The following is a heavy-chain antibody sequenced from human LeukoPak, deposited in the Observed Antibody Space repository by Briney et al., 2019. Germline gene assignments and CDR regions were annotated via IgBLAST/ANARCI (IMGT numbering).Heavy chain of an antibody. Sequence: SGTLSLTCAVSGGSISSSNWWSWVRQPPGKGLEWIGEINHSGSTNYNPSLKSRVTISVDTSKNQFSLKLSSVTAADTAVYYCARDKVGATGYYYMDVWGKGTTVTVSS. CDR2: INHSGST. J-gene: IGHJ6*03. D-gene: IGHD1-26*01. CDR1: GGSISSSNW. V-gene: IGHV4-4*02. CDR3: ARDKVGATGYYYMDV.